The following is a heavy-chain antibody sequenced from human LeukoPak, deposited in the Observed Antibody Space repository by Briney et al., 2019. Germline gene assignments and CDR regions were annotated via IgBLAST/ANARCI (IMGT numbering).Heavy chain of an antibody. Sequence: GGSLRLSCAASGFTFSNAWMSWVRQAPGKGLEWVGRIKSKTDGGTTDYAAPVKGRFTISRDDSKNTLYLQMNSLKTEDTAVYYCTTGVVRIGGEYFDYWGQGTLVTVSS. CDR2: IKSKTDGGTT. D-gene: IGHD2-21*01. J-gene: IGHJ4*02. CDR3: TTGVVRIGGEYFDY. V-gene: IGHV3-15*01. CDR1: GFTFSNAW.